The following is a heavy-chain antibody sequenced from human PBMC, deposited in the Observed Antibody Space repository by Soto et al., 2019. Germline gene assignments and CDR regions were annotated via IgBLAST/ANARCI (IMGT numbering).Heavy chain of an antibody. J-gene: IGHJ4*02. V-gene: IGHV1-69*01. Sequence: QVQLVQSGAEAKRPGSSVKVSCKASGGTFSSYAISWVRQAPGQGLEWLGGIIPGFGTGNYQQNIQGRLTRTGYDSTSTVYMELSGLTSGDTAVNYCASESGGYNRGDLAFWGKGTLVTFPS. D-gene: IGHD5-12*01. CDR1: GGTFSSYA. CDR2: IIPGFGTG. CDR3: ASESGGYNRGDLAF.